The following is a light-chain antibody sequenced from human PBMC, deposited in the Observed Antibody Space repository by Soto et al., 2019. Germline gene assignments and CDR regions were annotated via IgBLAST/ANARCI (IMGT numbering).Light chain of an antibody. J-gene: IGKJ4*01. CDR1: QGITSW. CDR3: QQTTTFPLT. Sequence: DIQMTQSPSSVSASVGDRVTITCRASQGITSWLAWYQQKPGKAPKLLIYRASNLQSGVPSRFSGSGSGTDFTLTISGLQPADSATYYCQQTTTFPLTFGGGTKVEI. V-gene: IGKV1-12*01. CDR2: RAS.